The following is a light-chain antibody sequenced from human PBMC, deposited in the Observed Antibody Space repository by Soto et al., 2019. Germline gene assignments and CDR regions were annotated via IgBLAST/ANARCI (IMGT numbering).Light chain of an antibody. V-gene: IGLV1-51*01. CDR3: GTWDSSLSTVV. J-gene: IGLJ2*01. CDR2: DNN. CDR1: NSNIGNNY. Sequence: QSVLTQPPSVSAAPGQKVTISCSGSNSNIGNNYVSWYQQLPGAAPKLLIYDNNKRPSGIPDRFSGSESGTSATLGITGLQTGDEADYYCGTWDSSLSTVVFGGGTKVTVL.